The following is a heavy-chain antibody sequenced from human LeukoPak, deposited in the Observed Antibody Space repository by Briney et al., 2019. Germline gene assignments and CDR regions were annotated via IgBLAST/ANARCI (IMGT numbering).Heavy chain of an antibody. J-gene: IGHJ6*02. Sequence: GGSLRLSCAASGFTFSSYGMHWVRQAPGKGLEWVAVIWYDGSNKYYADSVEGRFTISRDNSKNTVYLQMNSLRAEDTAVYYCARDNSGMDVWGQGTTVTVSS. CDR3: ARDNSGMDV. D-gene: IGHD4-23*01. V-gene: IGHV3-33*08. CDR1: GFTFSSYG. CDR2: IWYDGSNK.